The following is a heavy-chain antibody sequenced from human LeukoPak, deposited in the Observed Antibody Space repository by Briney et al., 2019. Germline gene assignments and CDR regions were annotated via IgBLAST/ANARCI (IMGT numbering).Heavy chain of an antibody. J-gene: IGHJ4*02. CDR1: GYSFPTYW. CDR2: IYPDESNI. D-gene: IGHD2-8*01. V-gene: IGHV5-51*01. Sequence: GESLKISCKGSGYSFPTYWIAWVRQMPGKGLEWMGIIYPDESNIRYSPSFQGQVTISADKSISTTYLQWSSLKASDTAMYYCARAPSRVYSSSFEYWGQGTLVTVSS. CDR3: ARAPSRVYSSSFEY.